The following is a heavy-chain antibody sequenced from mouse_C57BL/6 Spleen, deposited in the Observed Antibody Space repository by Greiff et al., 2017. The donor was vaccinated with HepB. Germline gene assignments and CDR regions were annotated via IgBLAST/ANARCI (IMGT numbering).Heavy chain of an antibody. CDR1: GFNIKDYY. CDR2: IDPEDGET. D-gene: IGHD2-2*01. V-gene: IGHV14-2*01. J-gene: IGHJ4*01. CDR3: ARSWLWGMDY. Sequence: VQLKESGAELVKPGASVKLSCTASGFNIKDYYMHWVKQRTEQGLEWSGRIDPEDGETTYAPKFQGKATITADTSSHTAYLQLSSLTSEDTAVYYCARSWLWGMDYWGQGTSVTVSS.